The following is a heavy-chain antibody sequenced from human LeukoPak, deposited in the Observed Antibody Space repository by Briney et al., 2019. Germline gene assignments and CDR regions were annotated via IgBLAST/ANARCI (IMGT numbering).Heavy chain of an antibody. Sequence: GGSLRLSCAASGFTFSSYAMHWVRQAPGKGLEWVALISYDGSNKNYADSVKGRFTISRDNSKNTLYLQMNSLRAEDTAVYYCAKSIRDWGQGTLVTVSS. D-gene: IGHD3-10*01. CDR3: AKSIRD. CDR2: ISYDGSNK. V-gene: IGHV3-30*04. CDR1: GFTFSSYA. J-gene: IGHJ4*02.